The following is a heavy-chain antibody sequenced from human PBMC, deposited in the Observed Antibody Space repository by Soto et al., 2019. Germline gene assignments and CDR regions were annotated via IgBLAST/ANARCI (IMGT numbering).Heavy chain of an antibody. Sequence: ASVKVSCKASGGTFSSYTISWVRQAPGQGLEWMGRIIPILGIANYAQKFQGRVTITADKSTSTAYMELSSLRSEDTAVYYCAAEYYYDGSGYYDVDYWGQGTLVTVSS. CDR3: AAEYYYDGSGYYDVDY. J-gene: IGHJ4*02. CDR2: IIPILGIA. D-gene: IGHD3-22*01. CDR1: GGTFSSYT. V-gene: IGHV1-69*02.